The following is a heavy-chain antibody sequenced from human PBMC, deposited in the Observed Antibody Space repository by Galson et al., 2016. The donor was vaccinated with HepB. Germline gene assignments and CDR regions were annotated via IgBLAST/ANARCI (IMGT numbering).Heavy chain of an antibody. Sequence: QSGAEVKKPGDSLKISCKASGYNFTNFWIGWVRQMPGKGLEWVAIIDPSDSDTKYSPTFQGQVTISAGKSVNTAYLQWSTLQASDTTIFFCARLGFYESGIDYWGQGTVVIFSS. CDR3: ARLGFYESGIDY. CDR2: IDPSDSDT. J-gene: IGHJ4*02. V-gene: IGHV5-51*03. CDR1: GYNFTNFW. D-gene: IGHD3-22*01.